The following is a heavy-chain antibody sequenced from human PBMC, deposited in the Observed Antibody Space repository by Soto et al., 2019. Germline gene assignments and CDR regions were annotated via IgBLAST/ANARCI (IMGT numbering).Heavy chain of an antibody. CDR2: IWYDGSNK. J-gene: IGHJ3*02. CDR1: GFTFSSYG. V-gene: IGHV3-33*01. CDR3: ARDPAGITIFGVATDAFDI. Sequence: PGGSLRLSCAASGFTFSSYGMHWVRQAQGKGLEWVAVIWYDGSNKYYADSVKGRFTISRDNSKNTLYLQMNSLRAEDTAVYYCARDPAGITIFGVATDAFDIWGQGTMVTVSS. D-gene: IGHD3-3*01.